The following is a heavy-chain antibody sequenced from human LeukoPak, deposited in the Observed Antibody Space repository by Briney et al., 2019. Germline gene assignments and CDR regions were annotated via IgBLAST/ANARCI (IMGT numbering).Heavy chain of an antibody. V-gene: IGHV1-8*01. CDR2: MNPNSGNT. CDR1: GYTFTSYD. Sequence: GASVKVSCKASGYTFTSYDINWVRQATGQGLEWMGWMNPNSGNTGYAQKFQGRVTMTRNTSISTAYMELSSLRSEGTAVYYCMAASSSSLSEYWGQGTLVTVSS. J-gene: IGHJ4*02. D-gene: IGHD6-6*01. CDR3: MAASSSSLSEY.